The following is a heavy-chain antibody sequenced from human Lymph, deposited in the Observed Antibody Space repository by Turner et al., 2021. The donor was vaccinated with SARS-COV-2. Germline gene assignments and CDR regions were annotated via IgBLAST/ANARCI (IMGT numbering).Heavy chain of an antibody. CDR1: GGTFSSYA. D-gene: IGHD1-20*01. CDR2: IIPMLDIV. V-gene: IGHV1-69*10. CDR3: ARDVTGPLGY. Sequence: QVQLVQSGAEVKTPGSSVKVSCKASGGTFSSYAISWVRQAPGQGLEWMGGIIPMLDIVNYAQKYQGRVTITANNSTSTAYMELSSLRSEDTAVYYCARDVTGPLGYWGQGTLVTVSS. J-gene: IGHJ4*02.